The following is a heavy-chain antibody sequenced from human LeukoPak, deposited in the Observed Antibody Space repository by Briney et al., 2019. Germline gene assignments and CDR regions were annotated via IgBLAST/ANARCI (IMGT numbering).Heavy chain of an antibody. CDR1: GYTFTSYG. CDR2: ISAYNGNT. D-gene: IGHD3-22*01. J-gene: IGHJ4*02. Sequence: GSSVKVSCKASGYTFTSYGISWVRQAPGQGLEWMGWISAYNGNTNYAQKLQGRVTMTTDTSTGTAYMELRSLRSDDTAVYYCARSVLEDYYDSSGYYFDYWGQGTLVTVSS. V-gene: IGHV1-18*01. CDR3: ARSVLEDYYDSSGYYFDY.